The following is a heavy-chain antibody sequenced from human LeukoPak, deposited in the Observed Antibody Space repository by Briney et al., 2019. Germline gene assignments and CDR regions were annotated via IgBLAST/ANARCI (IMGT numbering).Heavy chain of an antibody. CDR1: VYTFTGYY. J-gene: IGHJ4*02. Sequence: ASVKVSCKASVYTFTGYYMHWVRQAPGQGLEWMGWINPNSGGTNYAQKFQGRVTMTRDTSISTAYMELSRLRSDDTAVYYCARLQSSGYYYYFDYWGQETLVTVSS. CDR2: INPNSGGT. V-gene: IGHV1-2*02. CDR3: ARLQSSGYYYYFDY. D-gene: IGHD3-22*01.